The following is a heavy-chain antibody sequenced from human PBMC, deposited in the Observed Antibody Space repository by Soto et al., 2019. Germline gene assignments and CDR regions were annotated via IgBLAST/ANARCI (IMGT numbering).Heavy chain of an antibody. J-gene: IGHJ4*02. Sequence: QVQLVQSGAEEKKPGASVKVSCKASGYSFTSYAMHWVRQAPGQRLEWMGWINAGNGNTKYSQKFQGRVTITRDTSGSTAYIELSSLRSGDTAMYYCARAVAVPASCDYWGQGTLVTVSS. CDR1: GYSFTSYA. CDR2: INAGNGNT. D-gene: IGHD6-19*01. CDR3: ARAVAVPASCDY. V-gene: IGHV1-3*05.